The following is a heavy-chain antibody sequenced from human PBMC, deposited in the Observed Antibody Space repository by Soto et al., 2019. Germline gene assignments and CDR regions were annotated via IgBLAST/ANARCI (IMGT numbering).Heavy chain of an antibody. CDR3: AREKAGSSSNYYYYYGMDV. V-gene: IGHV1-69*06. J-gene: IGHJ6*02. CDR1: GGTFSSYA. Sequence: SVKVSCKASGGTFSSYAISWVLQAPGQGLEWMGGIIPIFGTANYAQKFQGRVTITADKSTSTAYMELSSLRSEDTAVYYCAREKAGSSSNYYYYYGMDVWGQGTTVTVSS. D-gene: IGHD6-6*01. CDR2: IIPIFGTA.